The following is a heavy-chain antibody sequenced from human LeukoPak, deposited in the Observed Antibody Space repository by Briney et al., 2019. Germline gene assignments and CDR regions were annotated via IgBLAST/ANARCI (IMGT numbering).Heavy chain of an antibody. J-gene: IGHJ3*01. V-gene: IGHV3-23*01. Sequence: GGSLRLSCAASGFTFSSFAMSWVRQAPGKGLEGVSAISGSGGSTYYADSVKGRSTISRDNSKNTLFLQMNSLRAEDTAVYYCAKDRSCTGSSCNVGSWGQGTMVTVSS. CDR1: GFTFSSFA. D-gene: IGHD2-2*01. CDR3: AKDRSCTGSSCNVGS. CDR2: ISGSGGST.